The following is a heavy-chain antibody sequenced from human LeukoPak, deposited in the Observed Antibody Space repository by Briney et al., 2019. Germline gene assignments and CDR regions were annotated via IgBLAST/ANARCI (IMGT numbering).Heavy chain of an antibody. CDR1: GGTFSSYA. D-gene: IGHD5-24*01. J-gene: IGHJ4*02. CDR3: ARDSGDGYNYAGFDY. Sequence: ASVKVSCKASGGTFSSYAISWVRQAPGQGLEWMGRINPSGGSTSYAQKFQGRVTMTRDTSTSTVYTELSSLRSEDTAVYYCARDSGDGYNYAGFDYWGQGTLVTGSS. CDR2: INPSGGST. V-gene: IGHV1-46*01.